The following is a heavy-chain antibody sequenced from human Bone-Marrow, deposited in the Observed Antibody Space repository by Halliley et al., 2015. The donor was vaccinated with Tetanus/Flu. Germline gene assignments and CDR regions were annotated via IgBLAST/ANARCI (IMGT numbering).Heavy chain of an antibody. D-gene: IGHD5-12*01. CDR3: ARVAAY. Sequence: TLSLTCAVSGYSISSGYYWGWVRQPPGKGLEWIGIIYHSGSTYYNPSLNSRVTISVDTSKNQFSPKLNSVTAADTAVYYCARVAAYWGQGILVTVSS. CDR1: GYSISSGYY. V-gene: IGHV4-38-2*01. J-gene: IGHJ4*02. CDR2: IYHSGST.